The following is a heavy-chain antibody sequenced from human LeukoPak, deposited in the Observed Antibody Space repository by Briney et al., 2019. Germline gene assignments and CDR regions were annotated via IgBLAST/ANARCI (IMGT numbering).Heavy chain of an antibody. V-gene: IGHV3-48*03. D-gene: IGHD3-16*01. Sequence: SLRLSCVVSGVTSSDYEMSWVGQAPGRGLEWVSYVTRSGSTMYYAGSVKGRFTVSRDDGKDSVALQMNSLGGEDTAFYCCARDRLAYFDSWGQGPLVTVSS. J-gene: IGHJ4*02. CDR2: VTRSGSTM. CDR1: GVTSSDYE. CDR3: ARDRLAYFDS.